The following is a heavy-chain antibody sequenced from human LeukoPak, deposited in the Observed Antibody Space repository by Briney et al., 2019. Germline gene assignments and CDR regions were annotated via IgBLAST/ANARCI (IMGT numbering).Heavy chain of an antibody. J-gene: IGHJ6*02. CDR2: ISYDGSNK. CDR1: GFTFSSYG. Sequence: GGSLRLSCAASGFTFSSYGMHWVRQAPGKGLEWVAVISYDGSNKYYADSVKGRFTISRGNSKNTLYLQMNSLRAEDTAVYYCAKGTNPYYYYGMDVWGQGTTVTVSS. CDR3: AKGTNPYYYYGMDV. V-gene: IGHV3-30*18.